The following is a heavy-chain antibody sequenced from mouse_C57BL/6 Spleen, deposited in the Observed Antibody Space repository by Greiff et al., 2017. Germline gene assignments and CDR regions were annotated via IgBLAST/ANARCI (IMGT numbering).Heavy chain of an antibody. CDR3: ARSLYGNYIDY. CDR2: IRNKANGYTT. V-gene: IGHV7-3*01. J-gene: IGHJ2*01. D-gene: IGHD2-1*01. CDR1: GFTFTDYY. Sequence: DVQLVESGGGLVQPGGSLSLSCAASGFTFTDYYMNWVRQPPGKALEWLGFIRNKANGYTTEYSASVKGRFTISRDNSQSILYLQMNALRAEDSATYYCARSLYGNYIDYWGQGTTLTVSS.